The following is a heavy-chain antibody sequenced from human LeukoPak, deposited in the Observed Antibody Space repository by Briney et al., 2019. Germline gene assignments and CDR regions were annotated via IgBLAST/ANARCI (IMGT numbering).Heavy chain of an antibody. D-gene: IGHD1-1*01. V-gene: IGHV4-59*08. Sequence: SETLSLTCTVSGGSISSYYWSWIRQPPGKGLEWIGYIYYSGSTNYNPSPKSRVTISVDTSKNQFSLKLSSVTAADTAVYYCARLQRAPWYFDLWGRGTLVTVSS. CDR2: IYYSGST. CDR1: GGSISSYY. J-gene: IGHJ2*01. CDR3: ARLQRAPWYFDL.